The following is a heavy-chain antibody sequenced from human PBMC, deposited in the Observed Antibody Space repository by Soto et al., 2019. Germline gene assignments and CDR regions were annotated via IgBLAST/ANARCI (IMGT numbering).Heavy chain of an antibody. CDR2: ISGSGGST. D-gene: IGHD1-26*01. CDR1: GFTFSSYA. V-gene: IGHV3-23*01. J-gene: IGHJ6*02. Sequence: LRLSCAASGFTFSSYAMSWVRQAPGKGLEWVSAISGSGGSTYYADSVKGRFTISRDNSKNTLYLQMNSLRAEDTAVYYCAKGLRRSGYYGMDVWGQGTTVTVS. CDR3: AKGLRRSGYYGMDV.